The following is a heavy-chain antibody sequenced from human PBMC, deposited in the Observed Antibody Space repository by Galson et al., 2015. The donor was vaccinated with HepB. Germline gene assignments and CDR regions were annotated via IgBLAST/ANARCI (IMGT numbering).Heavy chain of an antibody. CDR1: GGSINSGTYS. D-gene: IGHD5-12*01. V-gene: IGHV4-30-2*01. J-gene: IGHJ4*02. CDR2: IFHRGST. Sequence: TLSLTCAVSGGSINSGTYSWSWIRQPPGKGLEWIGYIFHRGSTYYNPSLKSRVTMSLDKSKNQFSLKMTSVTAADTAVYYCTRATYSTYDVWWSIDSWGQGTLVTVSS. CDR3: TRATYSTYDVWWSIDS.